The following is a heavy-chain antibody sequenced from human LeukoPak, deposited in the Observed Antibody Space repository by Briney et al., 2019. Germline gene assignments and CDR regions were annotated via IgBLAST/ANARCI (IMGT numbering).Heavy chain of an antibody. CDR1: GGTFSSYA. V-gene: IGHV1-2*02. CDR2: INPNSGGT. Sequence: GASVKVSCKASGGTFSSYAISWVRQAPGQGLEWMGWINPNSGGTNYAQKFQGRVTMTRDTSISTAYMELSRLRSDDTAVYYCARGRRNDILTGYYPYWGQGTLVTVSS. J-gene: IGHJ4*02. CDR3: ARGRRNDILTGYYPY. D-gene: IGHD3-9*01.